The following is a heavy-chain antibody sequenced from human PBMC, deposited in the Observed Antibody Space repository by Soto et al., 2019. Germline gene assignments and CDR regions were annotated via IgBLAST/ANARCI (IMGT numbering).Heavy chain of an antibody. V-gene: IGHV3-23*01. D-gene: IGHD2-2*02. Sequence: GGSLKLSCAASGFTFSSYAMSWVRQAPGKGLEWVSAISGSGGSTYYADSVKGRFTISRDNSRNTLYLQMNSLRAEDTAVYYCAKWDCSSTSFYISGYYYSYGMDVCGQGTTVTGS. CDR1: GFTFSSYA. CDR3: AKWDCSSTSFYISGYYYSYGMDV. CDR2: ISGSGGST. J-gene: IGHJ6*02.